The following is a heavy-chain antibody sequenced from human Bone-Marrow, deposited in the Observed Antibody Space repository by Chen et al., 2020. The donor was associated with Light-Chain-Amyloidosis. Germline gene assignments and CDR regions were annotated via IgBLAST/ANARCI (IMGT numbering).Heavy chain of an antibody. V-gene: IGHV3-53*01. CDR2: IYSGGST. CDR1: GFPVSSNY. Sequence: EVQLVESGGGLIQPGGSLRLSCAASGFPVSSNYMSWVRQAPGKGLEWVSVIYSGGSTYYADSVKGRFTISRDNSKNTLYLQMNSLRAEDTAVYYCATRYSSSSGFDYWGQGTLVTVSS. CDR3: ATRYSSSSGFDY. J-gene: IGHJ4*02. D-gene: IGHD6-6*01.